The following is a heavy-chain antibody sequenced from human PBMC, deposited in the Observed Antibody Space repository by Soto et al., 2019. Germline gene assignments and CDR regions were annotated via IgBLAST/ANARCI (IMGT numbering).Heavy chain of an antibody. V-gene: IGHV3-73*01. CDR3: PFPPAPPTPAWVAVFAF. CDR2: IRSKANSYAT. CDR1: GVTFSGSA. D-gene: IGHD1-26*01. J-gene: IGHJ3*01. Sequence: GGSLRLSCAASGVTFSGSAMHWVRQASGKGLKWVGRIRSKANSYATAYAASVKGRFTISRDDSKNTAYLQMNSLKTEATAVYSFPFPPAPPTPAWVAVFAFRAHGTTVPVSS.